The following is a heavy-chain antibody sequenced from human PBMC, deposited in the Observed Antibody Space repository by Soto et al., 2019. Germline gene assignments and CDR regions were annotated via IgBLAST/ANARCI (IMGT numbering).Heavy chain of an antibody. CDR1: GYTFTSYY. V-gene: IGHV1-46*03. J-gene: IGHJ4*02. Sequence: QVQLVQSGAEVKKPGASVKVSCKASGYTFTSYYMHWVRQAPGQGLEWMGIINPSGGSTSYAQKFQGRVTMTRDTSTSTVYMELSSLRSEDTAVYYCARDRRFEAVTPSFGDYWGQGTLVTVSS. CDR3: ARDRRFEAVTPSFGDY. D-gene: IGHD2-21*02. CDR2: INPSGGST.